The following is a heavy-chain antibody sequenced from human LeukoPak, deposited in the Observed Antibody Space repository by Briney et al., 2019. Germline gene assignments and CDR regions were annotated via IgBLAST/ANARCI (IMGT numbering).Heavy chain of an antibody. D-gene: IGHD5-24*01. CDR3: AGGGRDDFNSWFDP. CDR2: ITPMFGMA. J-gene: IGHJ5*02. Sequence: GASVKVSCKASGGRFSDYTITWVRQIPGQGLEWMGRITPMFGMADCAQKFHDRVTITADKSTTTAYMDLSGLRSEDTAVYYCAGGGRDDFNSWFDPWGQGTLVTVSS. CDR1: GGRFSDYT. V-gene: IGHV1-69*02.